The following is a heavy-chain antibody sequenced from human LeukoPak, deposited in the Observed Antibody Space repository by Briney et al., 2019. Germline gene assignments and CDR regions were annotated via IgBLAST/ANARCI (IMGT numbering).Heavy chain of an antibody. D-gene: IGHD2-21*02. V-gene: IGHV4-61*08. J-gene: IGHJ4*02. CDR2: IYYSGST. CDR3: ARFAYCGGHCWYYFDY. Sequence: SETLSLTCTVSGGSISSGGYYWSWIRQHPGKSLEWIGYIYYSGSTYYNPSLKSRITISVDTSKNQFSLKLSSVTAADTAVYYCARFAYCGGHCWYYFDYWGQGSLVTVSS. CDR1: GGSISSGGYY.